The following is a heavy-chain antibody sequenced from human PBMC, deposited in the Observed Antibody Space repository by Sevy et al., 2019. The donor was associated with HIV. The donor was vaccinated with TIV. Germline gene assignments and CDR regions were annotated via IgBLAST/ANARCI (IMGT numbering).Heavy chain of an antibody. CDR3: ASQDDGSSWYIDN. V-gene: IGHV4-39*01. Sequence: SETLSLTCSVSGGSISSNNYYWGWIRQPPGKGLHWIGSVYYSGTTYYNPSLKSRVTISVDTSTNQFSLKLRSVTAADTAIYYCASQDDGSSWYIDNWGQGTLVTVSP. J-gene: IGHJ4*02. CDR1: GGSISSNNYY. D-gene: IGHD6-13*01. CDR2: VYYSGTT.